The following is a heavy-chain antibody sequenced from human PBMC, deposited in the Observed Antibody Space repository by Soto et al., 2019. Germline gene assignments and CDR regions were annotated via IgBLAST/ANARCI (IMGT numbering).Heavy chain of an antibody. D-gene: IGHD5-12*01. Sequence: QVQLQESGPGLVKPSQTLSLTCTVSGGSISSGGYYWSWIRQHPGKGLEWIGYISYSGSTYYKPSHKSRVTISVDTSKNQFSRKLSSVTAAGTAVFYCARREVHIGWFDPWGQGTLVTVSS. CDR3: ARREVHIGWFDP. CDR1: GGSISSGGYY. CDR2: ISYSGST. J-gene: IGHJ5*02. V-gene: IGHV4-31*03.